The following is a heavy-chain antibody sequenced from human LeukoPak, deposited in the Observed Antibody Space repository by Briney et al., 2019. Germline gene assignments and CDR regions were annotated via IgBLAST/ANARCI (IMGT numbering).Heavy chain of an antibody. D-gene: IGHD2-15*01. CDR2: ISGTGTTI. V-gene: IGHV3-11*01. J-gene: IGHJ4*02. Sequence: GGSLRLSCAPSGFTFSDYFMSWIRQAPGKGLEWVSYISGTGTTIYYADSVKGRFTISRDNAKNSLYLQMSSLRAEDTAVYYCARAPGYCSGGNCYSYVDYWGQGTLVTVSS. CDR3: ARAPGYCSGGNCYSYVDY. CDR1: GFTFSDYF.